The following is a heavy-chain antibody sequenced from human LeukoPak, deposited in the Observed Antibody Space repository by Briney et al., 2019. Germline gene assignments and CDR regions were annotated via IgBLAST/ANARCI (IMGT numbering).Heavy chain of an antibody. J-gene: IGHJ1*01. CDR2: ISSSGSAL. CDR1: GFSFSSYS. D-gene: IGHD3-10*01. CDR3: AGTNYYGSGSAEYFQH. V-gene: IGHV3-48*04. Sequence: PGGSLRLSCVASGFSFSSYSMNWVRQAPGKGLEWVSYISSSGSALHYADSVKGRFTISRDNPKNSLYPQMNSLRAEDTAVYYCAGTNYYGSGSAEYFQHWGQGTLVTVSS.